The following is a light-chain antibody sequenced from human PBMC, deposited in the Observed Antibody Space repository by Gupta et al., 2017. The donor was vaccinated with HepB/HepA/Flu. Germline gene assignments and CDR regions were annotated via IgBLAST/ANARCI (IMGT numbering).Light chain of an antibody. V-gene: IGLV3-21*04. CDR2: YDS. CDR1: NIGSQY. Sequence: SSMQTQPPSVSVAPAITGRITRGGNNIGSQYVHWYQQKPGQAPVLVIYYDSHRPSGVPERFSGSNSGNTATLTISGVEAGDEADYYCQVCDSNSDHVLFGGGTKLTVL. J-gene: IGLJ2*01. CDR3: QVCDSNSDHVL.